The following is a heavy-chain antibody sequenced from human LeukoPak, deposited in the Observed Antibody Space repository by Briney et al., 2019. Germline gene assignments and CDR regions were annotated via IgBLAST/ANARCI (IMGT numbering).Heavy chain of an antibody. CDR2: ISAYNGNT. Sequence: ASVKVSCKASGYIFTNYGINWVRQAPGQGLEWMGWISAYNGNTKYTQKLQDRVTMTTDSSTSTAYMEQKTLRSDDTAVYFCARAGYSRFVDDLDYWGQGTLVIVSS. V-gene: IGHV1-18*01. CDR3: ARAGYSRFVDDLDY. CDR1: GYIFTNYG. J-gene: IGHJ4*02. D-gene: IGHD1-26*01.